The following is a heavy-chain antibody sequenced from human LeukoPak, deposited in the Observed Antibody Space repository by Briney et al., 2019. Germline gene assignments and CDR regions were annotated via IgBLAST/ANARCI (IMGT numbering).Heavy chain of an antibody. CDR1: GYSFNSYG. V-gene: IGHV1-18*04. J-gene: IGHJ4*02. Sequence: ASVKVSCKASGYSFNSYGIRWVRQAPGQGLEWMGWISAYNGDINYAQKVQGRVTMTTDTSTNTVYMELRSLRSDDTAVYYCARDFWGGYCSSSSCPLFDYWGQGTLVTVSS. CDR3: ARDFWGGYCSSSSCPLFDY. CDR2: ISAYNGDI. D-gene: IGHD2-2*01.